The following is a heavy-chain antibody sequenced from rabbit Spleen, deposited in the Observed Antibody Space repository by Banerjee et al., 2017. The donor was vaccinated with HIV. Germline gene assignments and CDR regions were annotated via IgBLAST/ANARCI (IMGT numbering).Heavy chain of an antibody. Sequence: LVEAGGGLVKPGASLTLTCTASGFAFSNSDYICWVRQAAAGVQERISCITGSSSGFSYSATRGQGLSIRSKTTSATVNLHMPSVTAAATASYFCVRVAISGGYYNLWGPGTLVTVS. V-gene: IGHV1S40*01. CDR3: VRVAISGGYYNL. J-gene: IGHJ4*01. CDR2: ITGSSSGFS. D-gene: IGHD1-1*01. CDR1: GFAFSNSDY.